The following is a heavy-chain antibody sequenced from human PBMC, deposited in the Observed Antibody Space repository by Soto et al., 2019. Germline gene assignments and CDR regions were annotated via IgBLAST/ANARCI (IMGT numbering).Heavy chain of an antibody. Sequence: SETLSLTCTVSGGSISSSSYYWVWIRQPPGKGLEWIGSIYYSGSTYYNPSLKSRVTISVDTSKNQFSLKLSSVTAADTAVYYCARSWSSWYGVSVYYYYGMDVWGQGTTVTVSS. D-gene: IGHD6-13*01. CDR3: ARSWSSWYGVSVYYYYGMDV. V-gene: IGHV4-39*01. CDR1: GGSISSSSYY. CDR2: IYYSGST. J-gene: IGHJ6*02.